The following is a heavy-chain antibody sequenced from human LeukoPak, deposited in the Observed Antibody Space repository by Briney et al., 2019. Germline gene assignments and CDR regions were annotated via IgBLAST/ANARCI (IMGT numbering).Heavy chain of an antibody. D-gene: IGHD4-17*01. CDR1: GFTFRTFA. CDR3: AKGHRDYGTGFDW. CDR2: ISAGGGNT. Sequence: GGSLRLSCAASGFTFRTFAMRWVRQAPGKGLECVSVISAGGGNTYYADSVKGRFTISRDNSQTTLYLQMTSLRDEDTAVYYCAKGHRDYGTGFDWGGQGTLVTVSS. J-gene: IGHJ4*02. V-gene: IGHV3-23*01.